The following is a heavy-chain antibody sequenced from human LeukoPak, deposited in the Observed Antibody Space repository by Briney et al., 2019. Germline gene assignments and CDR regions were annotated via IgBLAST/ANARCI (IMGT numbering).Heavy chain of an antibody. CDR3: ARVPARQVVTTPTYFDY. V-gene: IGHV4-59*01. D-gene: IGHD2-21*02. J-gene: IGHJ4*02. CDR2: INCSGST. CDR1: GGSISSYY. Sequence: PSETLSLTCTVSGGSISSYYWSWIRQPPGKGLEWIGYINCSGSTNYNPSLKSRVTISEDTSKNQFSLKLNSVTAADAAVYYCARVPARQVVTTPTYFDYWGQGTLVTVSS.